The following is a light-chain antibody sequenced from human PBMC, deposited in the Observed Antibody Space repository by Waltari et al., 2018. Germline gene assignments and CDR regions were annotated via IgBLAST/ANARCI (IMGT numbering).Light chain of an antibody. Sequence: LTVTPGEPASISCRSSQSLLDSNGYNYLDWYLQKPGQSPQILIYVGSNRASGVPDRFSGSGSGTDFTLKISRVEAEDAGVYYCMEALQSVTFGQGTRLEIK. CDR1: QSLLDSNGYNY. CDR2: VGS. J-gene: IGKJ5*01. CDR3: MEALQSVT. V-gene: IGKV2-28*01.